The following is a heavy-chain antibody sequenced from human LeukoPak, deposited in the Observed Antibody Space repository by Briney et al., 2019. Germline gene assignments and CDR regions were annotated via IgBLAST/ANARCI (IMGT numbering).Heavy chain of an antibody. Sequence: PSETLSLTCAVYGGSFSGYYWSWIRQPPGKGLEWIGEINHSGSTNYNPSLKSRVTISVDTSKNQFSLKLSSVTAADTAVYYCARDRYSPYSSGWDLFDYWGQGTLVTVSS. CDR2: INHSGST. CDR3: ARDRYSPYSSGWDLFDY. D-gene: IGHD6-19*01. J-gene: IGHJ4*02. V-gene: IGHV4-34*01. CDR1: GGSFSGYY.